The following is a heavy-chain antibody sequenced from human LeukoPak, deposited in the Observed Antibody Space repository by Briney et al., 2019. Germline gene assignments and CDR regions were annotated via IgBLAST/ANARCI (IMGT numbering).Heavy chain of an antibody. V-gene: IGHV1-2*02. D-gene: IGHD2-2*01. CDR1: GYTFTDYY. Sequence: ASVKVSCKASGYTFTDYYIHWVRQAPGQGLEWMAWINPNSGGTYYAQNFHDRIALTRDTSISTAYMELSRLRSDDTAIYYCARANALYCSSTSCLFDYWGQGTLVTVSS. J-gene: IGHJ4*02. CDR3: ARANALYCSSTSCLFDY. CDR2: INPNSGGT.